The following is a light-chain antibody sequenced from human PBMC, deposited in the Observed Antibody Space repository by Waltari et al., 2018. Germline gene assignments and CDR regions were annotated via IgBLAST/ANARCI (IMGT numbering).Light chain of an antibody. CDR1: SLRTYY. CDR2: GKT. J-gene: IGLJ2*01. V-gene: IGLV3-19*01. Sequence: SSELTQDPAVSVALGQTVRITCQGDSLRTYYGSWCRQKPGQAPVLVIYGKTNRPPGIPDRLSAASSGNTASLTITGAQAEDEAHYYCTSRDISGDVVFGGGTKLTVL. CDR3: TSRDISGDVV.